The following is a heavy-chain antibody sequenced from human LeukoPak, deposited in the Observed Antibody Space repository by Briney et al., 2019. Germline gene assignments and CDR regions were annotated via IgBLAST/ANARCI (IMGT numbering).Heavy chain of an antibody. Sequence: PSETLSLTCTVSGGSISGYFGTWIRQPAGKGLEWIGCMYSTGSNNYNPSLKSRVTMSLDTSKNHFSLNLTSVTAADTAVYYCAREPTSGREPTSGRPLDYWGQGTLVTVSS. CDR2: MYSTGSN. J-gene: IGHJ4*02. D-gene: IGHD5-12*01. V-gene: IGHV4-4*07. CDR3: AREPTSGREPTSGRPLDY. CDR1: GGSISGYF.